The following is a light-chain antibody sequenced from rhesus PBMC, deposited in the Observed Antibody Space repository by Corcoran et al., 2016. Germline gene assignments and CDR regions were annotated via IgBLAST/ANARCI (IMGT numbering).Light chain of an antibody. CDR3: QKYNDWPFT. CDR2: YAS. J-gene: IGKJ3*01. CDR1: QSVGST. Sequence: ETVMMQSPATLSLSPGERATLSCRASQSVGSTLAWYQQKPGTAPRLLIYYASSRATGIPDRFCGRVSGTEFTLTISSLEPEDVGVYYGQKYNDWPFTFGPGTQLDIK. V-gene: IGKV3-24*04.